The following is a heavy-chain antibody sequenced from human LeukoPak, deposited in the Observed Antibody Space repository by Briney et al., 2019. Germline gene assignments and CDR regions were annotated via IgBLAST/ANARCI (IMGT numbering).Heavy chain of an antibody. CDR1: GFAFSSYS. CDR2: ITTSSSLI. D-gene: IGHD3-10*01. J-gene: IGHJ6*03. CDR3: ARVRGGYYMDV. V-gene: IGHV3-48*04. Sequence: GGSLRLSCAASGFAFSSYSMNRVRQAPGKGLEWVSFITTSSSLIYQADSVKGRFIIARDNAKNSLYLQMNSLRAEDTAVYYCARVRGGYYMDVWGKGTTVTVSS.